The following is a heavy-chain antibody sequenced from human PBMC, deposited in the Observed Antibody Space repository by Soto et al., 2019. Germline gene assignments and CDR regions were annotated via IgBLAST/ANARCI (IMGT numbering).Heavy chain of an antibody. CDR3: ARGTLYTVLEY. CDR2: INNGEGT. Sequence: SETLSLTCTVSSGSLSTYYWTWVRQPPGKGLEWIGYINNGEGTNYNPSLESRVTSSVDTSKNQFSLSLNSVTAADTAVYYCARGTLYTVLEYWGQGTLVTVSS. D-gene: IGHD3-16*01. J-gene: IGHJ4*02. V-gene: IGHV4-59*01. CDR1: SGSLSTYY.